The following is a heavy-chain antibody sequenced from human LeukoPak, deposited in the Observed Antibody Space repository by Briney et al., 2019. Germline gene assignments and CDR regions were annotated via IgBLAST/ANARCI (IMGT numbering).Heavy chain of an antibody. CDR2: ISSSSGNI. Sequence: GGSLRLSCSGSGFTFSDYFMNWIRQAPGKGLEWISYISSSSGNIKYADSVQGRFTISRDNAKNSLYLQMNSLRAEDTAVYYCAKTMGAIDHDYWGQGTLVTVSS. CDR3: AKTMGAIDHDY. J-gene: IGHJ4*02. CDR1: GFTFSDYF. V-gene: IGHV3-11*01. D-gene: IGHD1-26*01.